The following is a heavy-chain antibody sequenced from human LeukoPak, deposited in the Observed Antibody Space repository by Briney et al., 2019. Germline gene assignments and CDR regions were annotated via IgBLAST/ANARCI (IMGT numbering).Heavy chain of an antibody. Sequence: ASVKVSCKASGYTFTGYYMNWVRQAPGQGLEWMGWVNPNSGGTNYARKFQGRVTMTRDKSISTAYMELSRLTYDDTAVYYCARAGAYYDSSGYHHFDSWGQGTLVTVSS. V-gene: IGHV1-2*02. J-gene: IGHJ4*02. CDR3: ARAGAYYDSSGYHHFDS. CDR1: GYTFTGYY. CDR2: VNPNSGGT. D-gene: IGHD3-22*01.